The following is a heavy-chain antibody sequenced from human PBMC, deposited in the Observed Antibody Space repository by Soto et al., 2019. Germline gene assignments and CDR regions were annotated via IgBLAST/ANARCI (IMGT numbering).Heavy chain of an antibody. CDR2: IYYSGST. D-gene: IGHD3-22*01. V-gene: IGHV4-39*01. Sequence: SETLSLTCTVSGGSISSSSYYWGWIRQPPGKGLEWIGSIYYSGSTYYNPSLKSRVTISVDTSKNRFSLKLSSVTAADTAVYYCARHLYYYDSSGYSDAFDIWGQGTMVTVSS. CDR3: ARHLYYYDSSGYSDAFDI. J-gene: IGHJ3*02. CDR1: GGSISSSSYY.